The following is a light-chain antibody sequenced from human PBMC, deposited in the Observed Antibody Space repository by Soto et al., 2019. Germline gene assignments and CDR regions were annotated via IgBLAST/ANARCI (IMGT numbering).Light chain of an antibody. V-gene: IGLV2-23*01. CDR1: TSDVGTYDL. Sequence: QSALTQPASMSGSPGQSVTISCTGSTSDVGTYDLVSWYQQHPGKAPKLMIFEAYKRPSGISSRFSGSKSGNTASLTISGLQTEDDADYFCYSYAGTGAPVVFGGGTKLTVL. CDR3: YSYAGTGAPVV. J-gene: IGLJ2*01. CDR2: EAY.